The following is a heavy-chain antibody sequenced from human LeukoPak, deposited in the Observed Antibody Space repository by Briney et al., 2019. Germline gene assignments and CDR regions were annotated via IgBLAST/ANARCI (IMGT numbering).Heavy chain of an antibody. Sequence: GGSLRLSCATSGFTFNIYAMNWVRQAPGKGLEWVSGINWNGGSTGYADSVKGRFTISRDNAKNSLYLQMNSLRAEDTALYYCARSADGFSVYWGQGTLVTVSS. J-gene: IGHJ4*02. CDR2: INWNGGST. CDR3: ARSADGFSVY. V-gene: IGHV3-20*04. CDR1: GFTFNIYA. D-gene: IGHD3-3*01.